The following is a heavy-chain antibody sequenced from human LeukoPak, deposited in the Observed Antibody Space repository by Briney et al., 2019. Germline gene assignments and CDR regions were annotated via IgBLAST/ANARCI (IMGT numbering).Heavy chain of an antibody. CDR1: GFTLTKYG. CDR3: ARDDDTSSHYSLFQY. CDR2: LWAHGRSE. V-gene: IGHV3-33*01. J-gene: IGHJ4*02. D-gene: IGHD3-22*01. Sequence: GGSLRLSCAASGFTLTKYGMHWVRQAPGKRLEWVAVLWAHGRSEYYADSVKGRFSISRDTSRSTVHLQMNSLRAEDTAVYYCARDDDTSSHYSLFQYWGQGTRVTVSS.